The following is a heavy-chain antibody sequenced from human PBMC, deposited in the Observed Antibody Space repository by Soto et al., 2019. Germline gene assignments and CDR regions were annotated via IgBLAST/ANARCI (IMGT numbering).Heavy chain of an antibody. CDR2: IIPIFGTA. Sequence: SVKVSCKASGGTFSSYAISWVRQAPGQGLEWMGGIIPIFGTANYAQKFRGRVTITADESTSTAYMELSSLRSEDTAVYYCARDFYGSGFPGGYWGQGTLVTVSS. J-gene: IGHJ4*02. CDR3: ARDFYGSGFPGGY. D-gene: IGHD3-10*01. CDR1: GGTFSSYA. V-gene: IGHV1-69*13.